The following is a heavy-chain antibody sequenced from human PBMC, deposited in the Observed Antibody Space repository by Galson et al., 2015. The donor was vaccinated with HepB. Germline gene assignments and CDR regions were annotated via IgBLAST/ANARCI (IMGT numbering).Heavy chain of an antibody. J-gene: IGHJ4*02. V-gene: IGHV4-34*01. D-gene: IGHD5-18*01. Sequence: SETLSLTCAVYGGSFSGYYWSWIRQPPGKGLEWIGEINHSGSTNYNPSLKSRVTISVDTSKNQFSLKLSSVTAADTAVYYCARGAWIQLWFAYWGQGTLVTVSS. CDR1: GGSFSGYY. CDR3: ARGAWIQLWFAY. CDR2: INHSGST.